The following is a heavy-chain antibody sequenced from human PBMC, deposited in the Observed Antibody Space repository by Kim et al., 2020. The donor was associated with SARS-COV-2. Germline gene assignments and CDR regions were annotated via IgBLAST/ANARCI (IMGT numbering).Heavy chain of an antibody. J-gene: IGHJ4*02. Sequence: SETLSLTCTVYGGSISGYYWCWICLPPGPGQERIGEVNHNCSTNSNPSPKRRVTISVDTSKNQFSLNLSPVTAADTAVYYCASGRHYGSGGYLYWGQGTLVTVSS. CDR3: ASGRHYGSGGYLY. CDR1: GGSISGYY. V-gene: IGHV4-34*01. CDR2: VNHNCST. D-gene: IGHD3-10*01.